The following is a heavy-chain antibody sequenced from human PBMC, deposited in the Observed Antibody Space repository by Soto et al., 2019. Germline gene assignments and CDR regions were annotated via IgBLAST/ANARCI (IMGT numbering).Heavy chain of an antibody. Sequence: QVQLQESGPGLVKPSETLSLTFTVSGGSVSSGSYYWSWIRQPPGKGLEWIGYIYYSGSTNYNPPLKSRVTISVDTSKHQFSLKLSSVTAADTAVYYCARDGAARHPLDYYYGMDVWGQGTTVTVSS. D-gene: IGHD3-16*01. V-gene: IGHV4-61*01. CDR2: IYYSGST. J-gene: IGHJ6*02. CDR1: GGSVSSGSYY. CDR3: ARDGAARHPLDYYYGMDV.